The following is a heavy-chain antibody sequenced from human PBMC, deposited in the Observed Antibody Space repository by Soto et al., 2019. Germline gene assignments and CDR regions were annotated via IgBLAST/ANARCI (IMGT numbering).Heavy chain of an antibody. D-gene: IGHD3-22*01. V-gene: IGHV3-20*04. J-gene: IGHJ3*01. CDR1: GFTFDDYG. CDR2: INWNGGST. CDR3: ARDQLYYNDISGRPLNAFDV. Sequence: GGSLRLSCAASGFTFDDYGMSWGRQAPGKGLEWVSGINWNGGSTGYADSVKGRFTISRDNAKNSLYLQMNSLRAEDTAVYYCARDQLYYNDISGRPLNAFDVWGQGTMVTVSS.